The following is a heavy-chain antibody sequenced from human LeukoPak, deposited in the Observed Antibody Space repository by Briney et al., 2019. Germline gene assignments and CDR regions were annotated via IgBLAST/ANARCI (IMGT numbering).Heavy chain of an antibody. CDR3: ARDAGYGYDRFDY. CDR1: GFTFSSYW. V-gene: IGHV3-7*01. Sequence: PGGSLRLSCAASGFTFSSYWMSWVRQAPGKGLEWVANIKQDGSEKYYVVSMKGRFTISRDNAKNSLYLQMNSLRAEDTAVYYCARDAGYGYDRFDYWGQGTQVTVSS. CDR2: IKQDGSEK. J-gene: IGHJ4*02. D-gene: IGHD5-18*01.